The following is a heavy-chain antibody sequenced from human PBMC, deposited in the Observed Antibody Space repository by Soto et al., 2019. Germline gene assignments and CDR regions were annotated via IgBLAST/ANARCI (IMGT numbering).Heavy chain of an antibody. J-gene: IGHJ3*02. Sequence: QVQLVQSGAEVKKPGSSVKVSCKASGGSFSTYGISWVRQAPGQGLEWMGGFIPVFTTAKYAQKFQGRVSITADESTYTAYMELSSHRSEDTAVYFCARDGVDVSRTTVRHGALDIWGQGTVVTVSS. CDR1: GGSFSTYG. CDR3: ARDGVDVSRTTVRHGALDI. V-gene: IGHV1-69*01. D-gene: IGHD4-17*01. CDR2: FIPVFTTA.